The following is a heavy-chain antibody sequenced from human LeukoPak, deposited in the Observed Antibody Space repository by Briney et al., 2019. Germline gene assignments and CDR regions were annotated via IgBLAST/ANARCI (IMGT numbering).Heavy chain of an antibody. CDR2: MNPNSGNT. Sequence: EASVKVSCKASGYTFTSYDINWVRQATGQGLEWMGWMNPNSGNTGYAQKFQGRVTMTRNTSISTAYMELSSLRSEDTAVYYCASDPGYCSSTSCRTLSDYWGQGTLVTVSS. J-gene: IGHJ4*02. V-gene: IGHV1-8*01. CDR1: GYTFTSYD. CDR3: ASDPGYCSSTSCRTLSDY. D-gene: IGHD2-2*01.